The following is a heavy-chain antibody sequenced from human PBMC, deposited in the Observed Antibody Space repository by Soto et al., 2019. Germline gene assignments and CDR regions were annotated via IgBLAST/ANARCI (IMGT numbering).Heavy chain of an antibody. CDR2: IIPIFGTA. V-gene: IGHV1-69*13. J-gene: IGHJ6*02. CDR3: ARNQVPAAIRAYYYGMDV. D-gene: IGHD2-2*02. CDR1: GGTFRSYA. Sequence: SVKVSCQASGGTFRSYAISLVRQAPGPGREWMGGIIPIFGTANYAQKFQGRDTITADESTSTAYMELSSLRSEDTAVYYCARNQVPAAIRAYYYGMDVWGQGTTVTVSS.